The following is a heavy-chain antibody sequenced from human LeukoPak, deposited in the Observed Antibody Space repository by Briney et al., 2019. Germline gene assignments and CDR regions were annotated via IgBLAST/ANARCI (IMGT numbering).Heavy chain of an antibody. J-gene: IGHJ4*02. CDR3: AREELRQAWFGELSPPD. Sequence: ASVKVSCKASGYTFTSYYMHWVRQAPGQGLEWMGIINPSGGRTSYAQKFQGRVTMTRDTSTSTVYMELSSLRSEDTAVYYCAREELRQAWFGELSPPDWGQGTLVTVSS. V-gene: IGHV1-46*03. CDR1: GYTFTSYY. D-gene: IGHD3-10*01. CDR2: INPSGGRT.